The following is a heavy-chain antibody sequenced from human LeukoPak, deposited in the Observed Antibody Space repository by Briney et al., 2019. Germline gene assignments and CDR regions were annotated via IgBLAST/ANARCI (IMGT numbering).Heavy chain of an antibody. Sequence: GGSLRLSCVASGFTFSSYAMRWVRPAPGKGLEWVSAISGSGGSKYYPDSVKGRSTISRDNSKKTLYLQKNSLRAEDTAVYYCAREVYCYGSGSYYNAIDYWGQGALVTVSS. CDR1: GFTFSSYA. V-gene: IGHV3-23*01. CDR2: ISGSGGSK. CDR3: AREVYCYGSGSYYNAIDY. D-gene: IGHD3-10*01. J-gene: IGHJ4*02.